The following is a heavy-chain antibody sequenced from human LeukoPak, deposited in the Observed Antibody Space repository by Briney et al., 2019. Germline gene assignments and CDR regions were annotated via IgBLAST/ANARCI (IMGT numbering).Heavy chain of an antibody. CDR2: TSSSGSDI. D-gene: IGHD2-15*01. Sequence: GGSLRLSCAASGFTFTSYEINWVRQAPGKGLEWDSFTSSSGSDIYYADSVKGRFTVSRDNAKNSLYLQMNSLRAEDTAVYYCAGHRSGGSSLGHYYGMDVWGQGTTVTVSS. J-gene: IGHJ6*02. CDR1: GFTFTSYE. V-gene: IGHV3-48*03. CDR3: AGHRSGGSSLGHYYGMDV.